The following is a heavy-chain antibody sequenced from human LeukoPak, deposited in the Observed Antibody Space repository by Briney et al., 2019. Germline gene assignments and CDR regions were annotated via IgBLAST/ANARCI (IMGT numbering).Heavy chain of an antibody. D-gene: IGHD6-6*01. CDR3: ARTKYSSSVPNDY. Sequence: GGSLRLSCAASGFTFSSYAMHWVRQAPGKGLEWVAVISYDGSNKYYADSVKGRFTISRDNSKNTLYLQMNSLRAEDTAVYYCARTKYSSSVPNDYWGQGTLVTVSS. J-gene: IGHJ4*02. V-gene: IGHV3-30*04. CDR1: GFTFSSYA. CDR2: ISYDGSNK.